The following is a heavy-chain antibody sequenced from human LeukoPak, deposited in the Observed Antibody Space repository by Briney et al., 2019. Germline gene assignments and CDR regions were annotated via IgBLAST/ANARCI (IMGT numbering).Heavy chain of an antibody. CDR2: IIPIYGSA. J-gene: IGHJ3*01. CDR3: AGFFYDESHDAFDL. CDR1: GGGFTFTSHA. V-gene: IGHV1-69*13. D-gene: IGHD2/OR15-2a*01. Sequence: ASVKVSCKASGGGFTFTSHAITWVRQAPGQGLEWMAGIIPIYGSASYAQKFQGRVTVTSDDSTRTVYMELSSLRSEDTAVYYCAGFFYDESHDAFDLWGQGTMVTVSS.